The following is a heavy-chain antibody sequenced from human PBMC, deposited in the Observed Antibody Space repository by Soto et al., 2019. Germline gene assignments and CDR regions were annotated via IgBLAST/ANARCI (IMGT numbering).Heavy chain of an antibody. Sequence: EVQLVESGGGLVQPGGSLRLSCAASGFSFSSFEMNWVRQAPGKGLEWLSYISSGGDTAFYADSVKGRFTTSRDNAKNSLFLQTHSLRAEDTAVYYCARGQGYSSGWYFDYWGQGTLVTVSS. V-gene: IGHV3-48*03. J-gene: IGHJ4*02. CDR1: GFSFSSFE. CDR2: ISSGGDTA. D-gene: IGHD6-19*01. CDR3: ARGQGYSSGWYFDY.